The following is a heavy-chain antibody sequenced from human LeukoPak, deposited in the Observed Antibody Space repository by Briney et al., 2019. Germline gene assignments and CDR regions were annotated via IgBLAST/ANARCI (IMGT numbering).Heavy chain of an antibody. J-gene: IGHJ4*02. CDR2: INPNSGGT. D-gene: IGHD3-22*01. CDR1: GYTFTGYH. Sequence: ASVKVSCKASGYTFTGYHMHWVRQAPGQGLEWMGWINPNSGGTNYAQKFQGRVTMTRDTSISTAYMELSRLRSDDTAVYYCARDYYDSSGYYSLETWYYFDYWGQGTLVTVSS. V-gene: IGHV1-2*02. CDR3: ARDYYDSSGYYSLETWYYFDY.